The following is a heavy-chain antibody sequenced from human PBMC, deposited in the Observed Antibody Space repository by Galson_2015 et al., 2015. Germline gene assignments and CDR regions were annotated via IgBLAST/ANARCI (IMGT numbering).Heavy chain of an antibody. D-gene: IGHD6-6*01. V-gene: IGHV3-7*01. CDR1: GFTFRSYW. CDR3: ASLSIAVLEEFDY. Sequence: SLRLSCAASGFTFRSYWMTWVRQAPGKGLEWVANIKQDGTETYYMDSVKGRFTISRDNAKNSVYLQMNTLRAEDTAVYYCASLSIAVLEEFDYWGQGTPVTVSS. CDR2: IKQDGTET. J-gene: IGHJ4*02.